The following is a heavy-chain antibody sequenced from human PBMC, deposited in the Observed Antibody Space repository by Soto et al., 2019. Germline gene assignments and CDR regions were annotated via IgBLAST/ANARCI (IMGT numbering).Heavy chain of an antibody. D-gene: IGHD3-10*01. V-gene: IGHV4-59*08. Sequence: WETLSLTCTVSGGSISSYYWSWIRQPPGKGLEWIGYIYYSGSTNYNPSLKSRVTISVDTSKNQFSLKLSSVTAADTAVYYCARHLLYYGSGSLDYWGQGTLVTVSS. J-gene: IGHJ4*02. CDR1: GGSISSYY. CDR2: IYYSGST. CDR3: ARHLLYYGSGSLDY.